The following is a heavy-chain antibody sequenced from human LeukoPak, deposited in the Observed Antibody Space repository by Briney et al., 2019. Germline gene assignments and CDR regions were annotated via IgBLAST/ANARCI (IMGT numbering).Heavy chain of an antibody. Sequence: GGSLRLSCAASGSIVSRSYMSWVRQAPGKGLEWVAMLYADGTIYDADSVRGRFHISRDNSKNTLFLQMNTLRVEDTAVYYCARGHIAVAGSYGGGPSDYWGQGTVVTVSS. CDR1: GSIVSRSY. D-gene: IGHD6-19*01. J-gene: IGHJ4*02. CDR3: ARGHIAVAGSYGGGPSDY. V-gene: IGHV3-53*01. CDR2: LYADGTI.